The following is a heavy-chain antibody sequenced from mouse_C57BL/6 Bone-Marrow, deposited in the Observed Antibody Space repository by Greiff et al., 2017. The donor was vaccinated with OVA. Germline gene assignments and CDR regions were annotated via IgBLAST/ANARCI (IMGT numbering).Heavy chain of an antibody. CDR1: GFTFSNYW. CDR2: IRLKSDNYAT. V-gene: IGHV6-3*01. CDR3: TEGDYGSSFLYYYAMDY. D-gene: IGHD1-1*01. Sequence: EVKLEESGGGLVQPGGSMKLSCVASGFTFSNYWMNWVRQSPEKGLEWVAQIRLKSDNYATHYAESVKGRFTISRDDSKSSVYLQMNNLRAEDTGIYYCTEGDYGSSFLYYYAMDYWGQGTSVTVAS. J-gene: IGHJ4*01.